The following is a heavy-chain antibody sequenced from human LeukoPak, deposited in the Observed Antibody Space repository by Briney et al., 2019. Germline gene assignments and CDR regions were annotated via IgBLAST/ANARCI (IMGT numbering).Heavy chain of an antibody. J-gene: IGHJ6*03. CDR3: ARQVSDYYYYYVDV. Sequence: SETLSLTCSVSGGSVSSSHYYWGWIRQPPGEGLQWIGNIYYSGSTYYNPSLESRVTISLDTSKNSFSLELGSVTAADTAVYYCARQVSDYYYYYVDVWGKGAAVTVSS. D-gene: IGHD5/OR15-5a*01. V-gene: IGHV4-39*01. CDR2: IYYSGST. CDR1: GGSVSSSHYY.